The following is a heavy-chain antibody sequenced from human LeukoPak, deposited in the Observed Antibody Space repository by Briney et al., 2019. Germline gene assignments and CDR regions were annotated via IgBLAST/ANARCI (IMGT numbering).Heavy chain of an antibody. J-gene: IGHJ6*04. V-gene: IGHV1-58*01. CDR2: IVGGSGNT. CDR1: GFTFTSSA. D-gene: IGHD6-19*01. CDR3: AGSAIAVAGQYYYGMDV. Sequence: ASVKVSRKASGFTFTSSAVQWVRQARGQRLEWIGWIVGGSGNTNYAQKFQERVTITRDMSTSTAYMELSSLRSEDTAVYYCAGSAIAVAGQYYYGMDVWGKGTTVTVSS.